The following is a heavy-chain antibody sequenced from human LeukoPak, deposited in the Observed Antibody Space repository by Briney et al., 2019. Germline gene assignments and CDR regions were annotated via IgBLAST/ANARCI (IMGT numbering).Heavy chain of an antibody. V-gene: IGHV3-21*01. D-gene: IGHD2-2*01. CDR2: ISSSSSFI. CDR3: ARDPPLGSCSTISCPHLDY. Sequence: GGSLRLSCAASGSTLSRYSMNWVRQAPGKGLEWVSSISSSSSFIYYADSVKGRFTISRDNAKNSLYLQMNSLRAEDTAVYYCARDPPLGSCSTISCPHLDYWGQGTLVTVSS. CDR1: GSTLSRYS. J-gene: IGHJ4*02.